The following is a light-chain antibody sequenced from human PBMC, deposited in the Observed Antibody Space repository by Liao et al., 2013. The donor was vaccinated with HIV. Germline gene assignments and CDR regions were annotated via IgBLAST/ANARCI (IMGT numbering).Light chain of an antibody. CDR1: NIGSDT. CDR2: FDS. J-gene: IGLJ2*01. V-gene: IGLV3-21*01. Sequence: SYELTQPPSVSVAPGQTATITCGGENIGSDTVHWYRQQPGQAPVLVIFFDSDRPSGTPDRFSGSRSGNTATLTISRVEAGDEAEYFCQAWDSSAEVVFGGGTKLTVL. CDR3: QAWDSSAEVV.